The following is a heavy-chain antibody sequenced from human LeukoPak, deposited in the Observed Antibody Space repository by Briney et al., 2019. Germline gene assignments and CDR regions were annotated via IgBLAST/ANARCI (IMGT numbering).Heavy chain of an antibody. CDR3: ARSQGLPYNFDY. D-gene: IGHD6-25*01. CDR2: IYYSGST. Sequence: SETLSLTCTVSGGSISSSYWSWIRQPPGKGLEWIGYIYYSGSTSYNPSLKSGVTMSVSTSKNQLSLKLRSVTAADTAVYYCARSQGLPYNFDYWGQGSLVTVSS. CDR1: GGSISSSY. V-gene: IGHV4-59*01. J-gene: IGHJ4*02.